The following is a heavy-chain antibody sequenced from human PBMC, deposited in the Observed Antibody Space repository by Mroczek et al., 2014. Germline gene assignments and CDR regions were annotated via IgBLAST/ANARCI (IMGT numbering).Heavy chain of an antibody. J-gene: IGHJ3*02. Sequence: QVQLQESGPGLVKPSETLSLTCTVSGGSISSYYWSWIRQPAGKGLEWIGRIYTSGSTNYNPSLKSRVTMSVDTSKNQFSLKLSSVTAADTAVYYCARERGSYDFWSGYYRNDAFDIWGQGTMVTVSS. V-gene: IGHV4-4*07. CDR3: ARERGSYDFWSGYYRNDAFDI. CDR1: GGSISSYY. CDR2: IYTSGST. D-gene: IGHD3-3*01.